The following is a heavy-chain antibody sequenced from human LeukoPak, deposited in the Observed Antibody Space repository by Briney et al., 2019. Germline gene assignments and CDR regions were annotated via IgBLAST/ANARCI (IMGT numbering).Heavy chain of an antibody. CDR2: ISAYNGNT. D-gene: IGHD3-16*02. Sequence: ASVKVSCKASGYTFTSYGISWVRHAPGQGLEWMGWISAYNGNTNYAQKLQGRVTMTTDTSTSTAYMELRSLRSDDTAVYYCARVRNSMITFGGVIAGDAFDIWGQGTMVTVSS. CDR1: GYTFTSYG. J-gene: IGHJ3*02. V-gene: IGHV1-18*01. CDR3: ARVRNSMITFGGVIAGDAFDI.